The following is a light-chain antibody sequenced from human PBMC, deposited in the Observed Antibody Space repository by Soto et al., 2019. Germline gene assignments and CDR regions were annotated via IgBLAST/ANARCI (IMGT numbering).Light chain of an antibody. CDR1: QSVDIN. CDR3: QQRSNWQGYT. Sequence: EIVLTQSPATLSLSPGERATLSCRASQSVDINLAWYQQKPGQAPRLLIYDASNMATGIPDRFSGSGSGTDFTLTISSLEPEDFVVYYCQQRSNWQGYTFGQGTRVEIK. V-gene: IGKV3-11*01. CDR2: DAS. J-gene: IGKJ2*01.